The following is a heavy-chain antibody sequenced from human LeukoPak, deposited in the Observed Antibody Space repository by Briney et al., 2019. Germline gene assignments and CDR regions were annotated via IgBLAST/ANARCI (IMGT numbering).Heavy chain of an antibody. CDR1: GFTFTSYA. Sequence: GGSLTLSCAASGFTFTSYAMTWVRQAPGKGLEWIASISESGAGTYYADSVRGGFTISRNNSKHTLYLQMNSPTAEDTAVYYCAEGGAVGGHFDYWGQGTLVTVSS. V-gene: IGHV3-23*01. CDR2: ISESGAGT. CDR3: AEGGAVGGHFDY. J-gene: IGHJ4*02. D-gene: IGHD1-26*01.